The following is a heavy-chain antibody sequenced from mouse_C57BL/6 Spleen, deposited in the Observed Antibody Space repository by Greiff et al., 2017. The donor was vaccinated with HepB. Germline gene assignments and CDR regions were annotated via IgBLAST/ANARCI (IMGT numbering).Heavy chain of an antibody. CDR1: GYTFTSYG. J-gene: IGHJ3*01. CDR3: ASPRYGNYPCAY. V-gene: IGHV1-81*01. CDR2: IYPRSGNT. Sequence: QVQLQQSGAELARPGASVKLSCKASGYTFTSYGISWVKQRTGQGLEWIGEIYPRSGNTYYNEKFKGKATLTADKSSSTAYMELRSLTSEDSAVYFCASPRYGNYPCAYWGQGTLVTVSA. D-gene: IGHD2-1*01.